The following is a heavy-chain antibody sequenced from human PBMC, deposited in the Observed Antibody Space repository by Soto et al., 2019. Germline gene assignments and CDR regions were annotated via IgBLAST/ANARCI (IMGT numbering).Heavy chain of an antibody. CDR1: GGSISSYY. CDR3: ARVDSGYDPFVVPGFDY. CDR2: IYYSGST. J-gene: IGHJ4*02. D-gene: IGHD5-12*01. V-gene: IGHV4-59*01. Sequence: SETLSLTCTVSGGSISSYYWSWIRQPPGKGLEWIGYIYYSGSTNYNPSLKSRVTISVDTSKNQFSLKLSSVTAADTAVYYCARVDSGYDPFVVPGFDYWGQGTLVTVSS.